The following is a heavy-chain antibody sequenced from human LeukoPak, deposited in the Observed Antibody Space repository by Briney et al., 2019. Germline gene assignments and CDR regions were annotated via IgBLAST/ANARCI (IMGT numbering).Heavy chain of an antibody. Sequence: ASVKVSCTASGYTFTTYAVSWVRRAPGQGLEWMGWISTYNGNTEYVKSLQGRVTMTTDTSSSTAYMELRGLKSDDTAVYYCARFWTGYLPDYWGQGTLVTVSS. J-gene: IGHJ4*02. V-gene: IGHV1-18*01. CDR2: ISTYNGNT. D-gene: IGHD3/OR15-3a*01. CDR1: GYTFTTYA. CDR3: ARFWTGYLPDY.